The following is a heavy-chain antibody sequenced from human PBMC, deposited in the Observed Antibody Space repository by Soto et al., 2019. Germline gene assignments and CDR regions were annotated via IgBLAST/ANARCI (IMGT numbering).Heavy chain of an antibody. D-gene: IGHD3-10*01. CDR2: INHSGST. CDR3: ARGGPWFGELSPFDY. CDR1: GGSFSGYY. J-gene: IGHJ4*02. Sequence: PSETLSLTCAVYGGSFSGYYWSWIRQPPGKGLEWIGEINHSGSTNYNPSLKSRVTISVDTSKNQFSLKLSSVTAADTAVYYCARGGPWFGELSPFDYWGQGTLVTVSS. V-gene: IGHV4-34*01.